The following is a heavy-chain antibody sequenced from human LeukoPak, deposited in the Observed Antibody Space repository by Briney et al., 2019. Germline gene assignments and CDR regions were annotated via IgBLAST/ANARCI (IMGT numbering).Heavy chain of an antibody. V-gene: IGHV4-34*01. D-gene: IGHD1-14*01. CDR1: GGSFSGYY. CDR3: ATGVGKKKYFDY. J-gene: IGHJ4*02. Sequence: TSETLSLTCAVYGGSFSGYYWSWIRQPPGKGLEWIGEINHSGSTNYNPSLKSRVTISVDTSKNQLSLKLSSVTAADTAVYYCATGVGKKKYFDYWGQGTLVTVSS. CDR2: INHSGST.